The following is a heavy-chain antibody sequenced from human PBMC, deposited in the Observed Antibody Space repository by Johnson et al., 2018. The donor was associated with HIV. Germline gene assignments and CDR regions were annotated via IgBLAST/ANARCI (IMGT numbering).Heavy chain of an antibody. CDR1: GFTFSGSA. CDR2: IRSKANSYAT. D-gene: IGHD3-16*01. J-gene: IGHJ3*02. Sequence: DVQLVESGGGLVQPGGSLKLSCAASGFTFSGSAMHWVRQASGKGLEWVGRIRSKANSYATAYAASVKGRFTISRDDSKNTAYLQIDSLRPEDTAVYHCARGRGALDIWGQGTMVTVSS. V-gene: IGHV3-73*02. CDR3: ARGRGALDI.